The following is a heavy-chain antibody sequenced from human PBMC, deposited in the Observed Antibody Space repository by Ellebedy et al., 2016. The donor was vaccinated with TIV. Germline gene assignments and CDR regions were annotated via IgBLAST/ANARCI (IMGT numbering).Heavy chain of an antibody. CDR3: ARVGEVTRAYYYYAMDV. CDR1: GFTFSGYS. D-gene: IGHD4-17*01. V-gene: IGHV3-21*01. Sequence: GGSLRLXCAASGFTFSGYSMNWVRQAPGKGLEWVSSISSSSNYIYFADSVKGRFTISRDNAKNSLYLQMNSLRAEDTAVYYCARVGEVTRAYYYYAMDVWGQGTTVTVSS. J-gene: IGHJ6*02. CDR2: ISSSSNYI.